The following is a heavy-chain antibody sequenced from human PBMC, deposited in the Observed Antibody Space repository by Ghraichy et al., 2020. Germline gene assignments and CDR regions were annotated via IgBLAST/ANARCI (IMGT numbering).Heavy chain of an antibody. CDR2: ITGCGATT. CDR1: GFTFSNYA. D-gene: IGHD2-8*02. J-gene: IGHJ4*02. V-gene: IGHV3-23*01. CDR3: ARRLITTGGRTDDF. Sequence: GVLRLSCAASGFTFSNYAMTWVRQALRKGLEWVSVITGCGATTFYADSVRGRFTISRDNSKNTLYLQMNSLTAEDTAIYCCARRLITTGGRTDDFWGQGAMVTVSS.